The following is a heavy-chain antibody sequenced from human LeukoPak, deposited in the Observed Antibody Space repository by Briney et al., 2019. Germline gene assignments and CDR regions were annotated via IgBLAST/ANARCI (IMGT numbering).Heavy chain of an antibody. CDR2: LFVGGAST. Sequence: GGSLRLSCAASGFNFNNYVMIWVRQAPGKGLEWVSVLFVGGASTLYADSVKGRFTISGDTSKNTLYLQMNGLRAEDTAVYFCAKECDYSPGHKFDLWGQGTLVTVSS. V-gene: IGHV3-23*01. CDR3: AKECDYSPGHKFDL. D-gene: IGHD4-11*01. CDR1: GFNFNNYV. J-gene: IGHJ4*02.